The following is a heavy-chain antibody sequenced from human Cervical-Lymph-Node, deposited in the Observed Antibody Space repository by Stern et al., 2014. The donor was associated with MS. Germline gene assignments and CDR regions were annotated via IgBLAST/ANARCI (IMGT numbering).Heavy chain of an antibody. V-gene: IGHV5-51*01. CDR1: GYSFTLYW. D-gene: IGHD1-26*01. CDR3: AALVRGSYFY. CDR2: SYPGDSNT. J-gene: IGHJ4*02. Sequence: VQLVESGAEMKKPGESLKISCKGSGYSFTLYWIGWVRQMPGKGLELIVISYPGDSNTRHSPAFQAQVTFSADMSISTASLQCSGMKASDSAMYSCAALVRGSYFYWGQGTLVTVSS.